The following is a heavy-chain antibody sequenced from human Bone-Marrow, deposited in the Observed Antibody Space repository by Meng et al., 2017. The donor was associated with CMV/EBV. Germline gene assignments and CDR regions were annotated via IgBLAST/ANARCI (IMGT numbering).Heavy chain of an antibody. Sequence: SVKVSCKASGGTFSSYTISWVRQAPGQGLEWMGGIIPILGIANYAQKFQGRVTITADKSTSTAYMELSSLRSEDTAVYYCVRGVEMARFSFDSWGQGTLVTVSS. CDR2: IIPILGIA. D-gene: IGHD5-24*01. V-gene: IGHV1-69*10. CDR3: VRGVEMARFSFDS. CDR1: GGTFSSYT. J-gene: IGHJ4*02.